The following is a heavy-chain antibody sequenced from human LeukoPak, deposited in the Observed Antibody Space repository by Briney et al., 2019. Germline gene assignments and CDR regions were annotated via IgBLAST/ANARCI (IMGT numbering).Heavy chain of an antibody. J-gene: IGHJ6*03. CDR3: ARENYDSSFIRRWYYYYYYMDV. CDR2: IYTSGST. V-gene: IGHV4-61*02. CDR1: GGSISSGSYY. Sequence: SQTLSLTCTVSGGSISSGSYYWSWIRQPAGKGLEWIGRIYTSGSTNYNPSLKSRVTISVDTSKNQFSLKLSSVTAADTAVYYCARENYDSSFIRRWYYYYYYMDVWGKGTTVTISS. D-gene: IGHD3-22*01.